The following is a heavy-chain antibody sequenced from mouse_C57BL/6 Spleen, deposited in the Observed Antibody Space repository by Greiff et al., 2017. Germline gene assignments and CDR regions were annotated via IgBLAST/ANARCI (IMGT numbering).Heavy chain of an antibody. V-gene: IGHV7-3*01. CDR1: GFTFTDYY. Sequence: EVNLVESGGGLVQPGGSLSLSCAASGFTFTDYYMSWVRQPPGKALEWLGFIRNKANGYTTEYSASVKGRFTISRDNSQSILYLQMNALRAEDSATYYCARALRGVYYGYAMDYWGQGTSVTVSS. CDR2: IRNKANGYTT. J-gene: IGHJ4*01. D-gene: IGHD2-1*01. CDR3: ARALRGVYYGYAMDY.